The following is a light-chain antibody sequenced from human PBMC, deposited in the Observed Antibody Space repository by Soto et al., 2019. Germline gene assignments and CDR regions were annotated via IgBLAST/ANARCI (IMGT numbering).Light chain of an antibody. V-gene: IGLV2-8*01. J-gene: IGLJ2*01. CDR2: EVT. CDR1: SSDVGAYNY. CDR3: ASYAGNNNFVL. Sequence: QSALAQPPSASGSPGQSVTISCTGTSSDVGAYNYVSWYQQHPGKAPKLVIYEVTERPSGVPERFSGSKSGSTASLTVSGLQAEDEALYYCASYAGNNNFVLFGGGNKLTVL.